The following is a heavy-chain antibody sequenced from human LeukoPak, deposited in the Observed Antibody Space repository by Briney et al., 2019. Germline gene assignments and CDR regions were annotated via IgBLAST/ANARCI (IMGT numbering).Heavy chain of an antibody. J-gene: IGHJ3*02. Sequence: GGSLRLSCAASGFTFSSYAMSWVRQAPGKGLEWVSAISGSGGSTYYADSVKGRFTISRDNSKNTLYLQMNSLRAEDTAVYYCAKEKGEEDIVVVPAAIPSFAFDIWGQGTMVTVSS. V-gene: IGHV3-23*01. D-gene: IGHD2-2*01. CDR1: GFTFSSYA. CDR2: ISGSGGST. CDR3: AKEKGEEDIVVVPAAIPSFAFDI.